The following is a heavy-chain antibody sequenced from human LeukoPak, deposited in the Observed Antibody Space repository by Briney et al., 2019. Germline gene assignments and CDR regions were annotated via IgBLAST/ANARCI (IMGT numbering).Heavy chain of an antibody. CDR2: ISGSADRT. Sequence: GGSLRLSCTASGLIFSTYAMSWVRQAPGKGLEWVSTISGSADRTYYADSVEGRFTISRDNSKNTLSLQMNSLRAEDAAVYYCAGSSASRGYSYGRFDCWGQGTLVTVSS. J-gene: IGHJ4*02. CDR1: GLIFSTYA. V-gene: IGHV3-23*01. D-gene: IGHD5-18*01. CDR3: AGSSASRGYSYGRFDC.